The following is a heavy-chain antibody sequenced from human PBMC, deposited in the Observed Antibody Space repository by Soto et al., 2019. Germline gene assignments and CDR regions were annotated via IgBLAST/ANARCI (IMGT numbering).Heavy chain of an antibody. V-gene: IGHV3-23*01. CDR2: ISASDVTTYNPGTT. CDR1: GFTFSSYA. Sequence: GGSLRLSCAASGFTFSSYAMSWVRQAPGKGLEWVSGISASDVTTYNPGTTYYADSVKGRFTISRDNSKNTLYLQMNSLRAEDTAIYYCAKDRITGTTYWFDPWGQGTLVTVSS. D-gene: IGHD1-20*01. J-gene: IGHJ5*02. CDR3: AKDRITGTTYWFDP.